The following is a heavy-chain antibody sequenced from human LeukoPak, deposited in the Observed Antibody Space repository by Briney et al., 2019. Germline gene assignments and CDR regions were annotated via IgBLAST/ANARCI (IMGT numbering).Heavy chain of an antibody. J-gene: IGHJ4*02. CDR3: AKDVGMTTVLASFYY. V-gene: IGHV3-30*02. CDR2: IQYDGSNK. D-gene: IGHD4-11*01. Sequence: GGSLRLSCATSGLTFSYFGMHWVRQAPGKGLEWVAFIQYDGSNKYYADSVKGRFSISRDNSKNTLYLQMNSLRVEDTAVYYCAKDVGMTTVLASFYYWGQGTLVTVSS. CDR1: GLTFSYFG.